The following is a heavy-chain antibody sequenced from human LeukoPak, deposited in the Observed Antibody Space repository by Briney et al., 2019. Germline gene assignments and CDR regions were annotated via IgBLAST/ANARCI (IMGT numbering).Heavy chain of an antibody. J-gene: IGHJ4*02. CDR1: GFTFSSYS. D-gene: IGHD3-3*01. V-gene: IGHV3-21*01. CDR3: ARDSTIFGVVAHPLDY. Sequence: GGSLRLSCAASGFTFSSYSMNWVRQAPGKGLEWVSSISSSSYIYYADSVKGRFTISRDNAKNSLYLQMNSLRAEDTAVYYCARDSTIFGVVAHPLDYWGQGTLVTVSS. CDR2: ISSSSYI.